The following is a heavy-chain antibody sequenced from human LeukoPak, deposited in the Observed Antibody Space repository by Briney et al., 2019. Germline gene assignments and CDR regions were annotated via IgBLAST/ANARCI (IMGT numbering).Heavy chain of an antibody. CDR2: ISAYNGNT. Sequence: ASVKVSCKASAYTFTSYGISWVRQAPGQGLEWMGWISAYNGNTNYAQKLLGRVTMTTDTSTSTAYMELRSLRSDDTAVYYCARDTRITMIVVAKDAFDIWGQGTMVTVSS. CDR1: AYTFTSYG. J-gene: IGHJ3*02. V-gene: IGHV1-18*01. CDR3: ARDTRITMIVVAKDAFDI. D-gene: IGHD3-22*01.